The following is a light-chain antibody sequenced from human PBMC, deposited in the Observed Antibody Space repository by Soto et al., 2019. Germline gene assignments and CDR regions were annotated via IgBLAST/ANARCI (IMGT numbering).Light chain of an antibody. CDR1: QSISTW. V-gene: IGKV1-5*01. CDR2: DAS. J-gene: IGKJ1*01. Sequence: DIQMTQSPSTLSASVGDRVTITCRASQSISTWLAWYQQKPGKAPKPLIYDASSLQSGVPSRFSGSGSGTEFTLTISSLQPDGFATYYCQQYNSYSLTFGQGTKVDIK. CDR3: QQYNSYSLT.